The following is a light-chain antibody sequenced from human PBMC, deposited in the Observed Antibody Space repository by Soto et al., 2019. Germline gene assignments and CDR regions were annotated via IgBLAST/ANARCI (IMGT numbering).Light chain of an antibody. CDR2: DVN. CDR1: SSDVGGYNS. Sequence: QSALTQPRSVSGSPGQSVTISCTGASSDVGGYNSVSWYQQHPVKAPKLMIYDVNKRPSGVPDRFSGSKSGNTASLTISGLQTEDEADYYCSSYTSSSTLYVFGTGTKVTVL. CDR3: SSYTSSSTLYV. V-gene: IGLV2-11*01. J-gene: IGLJ1*01.